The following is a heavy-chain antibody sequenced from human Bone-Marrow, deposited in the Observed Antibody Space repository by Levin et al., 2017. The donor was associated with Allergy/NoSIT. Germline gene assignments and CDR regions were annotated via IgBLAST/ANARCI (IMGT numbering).Heavy chain of an antibody. V-gene: IGHV3-49*03. CDR3: TTDPFPIAAAGTIAFDI. CDR1: GFTFGDYA. CDR2: IRSKAYGGTT. Sequence: GGSLRLSCTASGFTFGDYAMSWFRQAPGKGLEWVGFIRSKAYGGTTEYAASVKGRFTISRDDSKSIAYLQMNSLKTEDTAVYYCTTDPFPIAAAGTIAFDIWGQGTMVTVSS. D-gene: IGHD6-13*01. J-gene: IGHJ3*02.